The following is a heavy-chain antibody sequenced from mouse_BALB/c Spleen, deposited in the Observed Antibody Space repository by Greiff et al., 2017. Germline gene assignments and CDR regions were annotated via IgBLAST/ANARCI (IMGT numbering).Heavy chain of an antibody. J-gene: IGHJ4*01. D-gene: IGHD2-1*01. CDR1: GFTFSSFG. CDR2: ISSGSSTI. V-gene: IGHV5-17*02. Sequence: EVKVVESGGGLVQPGGSRKLSCAASGFTFSSFGMHWVRQAPEKGLEWVAYISSGSSTIYYADTVKGRFTISRDNPKNTLFLQMTSLRTEDTAMYYCARWGGNHYYAMDYWGQGTSVTVSS. CDR3: ARWGGNHYYAMDY.